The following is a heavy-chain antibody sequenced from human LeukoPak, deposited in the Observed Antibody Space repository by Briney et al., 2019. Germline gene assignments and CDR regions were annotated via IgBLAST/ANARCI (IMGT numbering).Heavy chain of an antibody. D-gene: IGHD3-22*01. Sequence: GGSLRLSCAASGFTFSSYAMSWVRQAPGKGLEWVSAISGSGGSTYYADSVKGRFTISRDNSKNTLYLQMNSLRAEDTAVYYCAKAEIYYDSSGYTRGAFDIWGQGTMVTVSS. CDR2: ISGSGGST. J-gene: IGHJ3*02. V-gene: IGHV3-23*01. CDR3: AKAEIYYDSSGYTRGAFDI. CDR1: GFTFSSYA.